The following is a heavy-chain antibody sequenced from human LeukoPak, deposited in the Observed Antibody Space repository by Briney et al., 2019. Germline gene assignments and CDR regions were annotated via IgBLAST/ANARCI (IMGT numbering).Heavy chain of an antibody. CDR1: GGTFSSYA. V-gene: IGHV1-69*13. CDR2: IIPIFGTA. J-gene: IGHJ4*02. CDR3: ARARKAYCGGDCYDDFDY. D-gene: IGHD2-21*02. Sequence: SVTVSCTASGGTFSSYAISWVRQAPGQGLEWMGGIIPIFGTANYAQKFQGRVTITADESTSTAYMELSSLRSEDTAVYYCARARKAYCGGDCYDDFDYWGQGTLVTVSS.